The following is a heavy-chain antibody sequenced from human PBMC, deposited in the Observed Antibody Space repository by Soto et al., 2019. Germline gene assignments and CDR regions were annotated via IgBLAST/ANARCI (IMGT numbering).Heavy chain of an antibody. Sequence: SETLSLTCDVSGGSITTSVLWTWVRQFPGRGLEWIGETAHDGHTNYNPSLSGRVTISVDTSRNQFSLTLTSVTAADTAVYFCARIVVGATVDLWGQGSLVTVSS. CDR2: TAHDGHT. D-gene: IGHD1-26*01. V-gene: IGHV4-4*02. CDR1: GGSITTSVL. J-gene: IGHJ5*02. CDR3: ARIVVGATVDL.